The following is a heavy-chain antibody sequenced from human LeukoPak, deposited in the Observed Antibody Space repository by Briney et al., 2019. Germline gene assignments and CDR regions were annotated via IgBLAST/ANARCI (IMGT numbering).Heavy chain of an antibody. CDR3: VASGGDYSYGFRFDY. CDR1: GGSIRSSY. V-gene: IGHV4-59*12. CDR2: IYYTGNT. J-gene: IGHJ4*02. D-gene: IGHD5-18*01. Sequence: PSETLSLTCTVSGGSIRSSYWSWIRQPPGKGLEWIGYIYYTGNTNYNPSLKSRVTMSVDTSKNQFSLKLSSVTAADTAVCYCVASGGDYSYGFRFDYWGQGTLVTVSS.